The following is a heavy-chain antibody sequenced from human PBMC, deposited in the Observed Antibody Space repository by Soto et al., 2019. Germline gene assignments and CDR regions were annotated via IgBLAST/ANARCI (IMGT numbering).Heavy chain of an antibody. V-gene: IGHV3-48*01. CDR1: GFTFSSYS. CDR3: APSVSESYQYYFDY. Sequence: EVQLVESGGGLVQPGGSLRLSCAASGFTFSSYSMNWFRQAPGKGLEWVSYISSSSSTIYYAESVKGRFTISRDNAKNSLYLQMNSLRAEDTAVYYCAPSVSESYQYYFDYWGQGTLVTVSS. D-gene: IGHD1-26*01. CDR2: ISSSSSTI. J-gene: IGHJ4*02.